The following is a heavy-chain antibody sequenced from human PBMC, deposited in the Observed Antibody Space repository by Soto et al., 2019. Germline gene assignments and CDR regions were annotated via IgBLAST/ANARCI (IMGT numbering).Heavy chain of an antibody. CDR1: GDSIGRFY. D-gene: IGHD1-26*01. CDR2: VYSTGGT. J-gene: IGHJ6*02. Sequence: SETLSLTCNVSGDSIGRFYWSWIRQSAEKGLEWIGRVYSTGGTAYNPALKGRVTISLDRSNNHVSLEMNSVTAADTAVYFCARDLSGTGLDIWGRGTRVTVSS. CDR3: ARDLSGTGLDI. V-gene: IGHV4-4*07.